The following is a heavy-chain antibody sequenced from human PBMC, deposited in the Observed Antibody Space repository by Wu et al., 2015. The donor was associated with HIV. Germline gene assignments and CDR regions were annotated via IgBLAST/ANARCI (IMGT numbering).Heavy chain of an antibody. V-gene: IGHV1-46*01. J-gene: IGHJ4*02. Sequence: QVQLVQSGAEVKKPGASVNVSCKASGYTFTNYYMHWVRQAPGQGLEWMGIINPSGGSTSYAQKFQGRVTMTTDTSTSTAYMXLRSLRSDDTAVYYCARGGSSYDSSFVDYWGQGTLVTVSS. D-gene: IGHD3-16*01. CDR2: INPSGGST. CDR1: GYTFTNYY. CDR3: ARGGSSYDSSFVDY.